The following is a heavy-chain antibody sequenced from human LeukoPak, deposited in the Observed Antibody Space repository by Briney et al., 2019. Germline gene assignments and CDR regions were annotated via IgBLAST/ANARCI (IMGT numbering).Heavy chain of an antibody. D-gene: IGHD3-22*01. V-gene: IGHV1-69*06. Sequence: ASVKVSCKASGGTFSSYAISWVRQAPGQGLEWMGGIIPIFGTANYAQKFQGRVTITAGKSTSTAYMELSSLRSEDTAVYYCARAFSSGPPRDAFDIWGQGTMVTVSS. CDR3: ARAFSSGPPRDAFDI. J-gene: IGHJ3*02. CDR2: IIPIFGTA. CDR1: GGTFSSYA.